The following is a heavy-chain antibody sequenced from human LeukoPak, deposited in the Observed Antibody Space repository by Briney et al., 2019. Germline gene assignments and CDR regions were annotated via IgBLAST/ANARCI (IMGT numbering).Heavy chain of an antibody. CDR3: AGEYSWKWFDT. CDR2: IYHSGSA. CDR1: GGSISSSHW. J-gene: IGHJ5*02. V-gene: IGHV4-4*02. Sequence: PSGTLSLTCAVSGGSISSSHWWSCVRQPPGKGLEWIGEIYHSGSANYSPSLTSRVTISVDKTKNQSSLKMSSVTAADTAVYYCAGEYSWKWFDTWGQGTLVTVSS. D-gene: IGHD1-20*01.